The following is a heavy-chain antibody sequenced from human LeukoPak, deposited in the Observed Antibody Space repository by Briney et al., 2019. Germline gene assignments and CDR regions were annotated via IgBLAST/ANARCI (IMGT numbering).Heavy chain of an antibody. D-gene: IGHD3-22*01. Sequence: SETPSLTCTVSGGSISNYYWNWIRQPPGKGLEWIGYIHYSGTTTYNPSLESRVAISLDTSKNQFSLKLSSVTAADTAVYYCERDFDSSGRWYFHMDVWGKGTTVTVFS. CDR3: ERDFDSSGRWYFHMDV. J-gene: IGHJ6*03. CDR2: IHYSGTT. V-gene: IGHV4-59*01. CDR1: GGSISNYY.